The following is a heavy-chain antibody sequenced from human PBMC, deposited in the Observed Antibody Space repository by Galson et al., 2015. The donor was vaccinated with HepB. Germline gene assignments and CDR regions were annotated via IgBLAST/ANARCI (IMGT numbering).Heavy chain of an antibody. D-gene: IGHD6-19*01. CDR3: AREDPNIAVAVLDT. CDR2: ISAGSTTI. Sequence: SLRLSCAASGVTIPSYSMNWVRKAPGKGLEWLAYISAGSTTIYYAASVKGRFTISRDNAKNFLYLHMNSLRGEDTAKYYCAREDPNIAVAVLDTWGQGTLVTVSS. V-gene: IGHV3-48*01. J-gene: IGHJ5*02. CDR1: GVTIPSYS.